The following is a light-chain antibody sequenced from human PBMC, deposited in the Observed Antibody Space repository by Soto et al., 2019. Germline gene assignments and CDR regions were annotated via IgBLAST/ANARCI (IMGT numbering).Light chain of an antibody. V-gene: IGKV3-11*01. J-gene: IGKJ4*01. CDR2: DAS. CDR1: QNVSRF. Sequence: EIVLTQSPATLSLSPGERATLSCRASQNVSRFLAWYQRRPGQAPRLLIYDASTRASDIPARFSGSGSGTDFTLTISSLEPEDSAVYYCQQRSNWPPLTFGGGTKVEIK. CDR3: QQRSNWPPLT.